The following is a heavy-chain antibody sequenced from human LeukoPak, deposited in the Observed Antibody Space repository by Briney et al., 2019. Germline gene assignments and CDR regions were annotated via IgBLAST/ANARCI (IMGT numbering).Heavy chain of an antibody. CDR3: ARSLYYYGSGQNWFDP. CDR2: IYYSGST. V-gene: IGHV4-59*01. Sequence: SETLSLTCTVSGGSISSYYWSWIRQPPGKGLEWIGYIYYSGSTNYNPSLKSRVTISVDTSKNQFSLKLSSVTAADTAVYYWARSLYYYGSGQNWFDPWGQGTLVTVSS. J-gene: IGHJ5*02. CDR1: GGSISSYY. D-gene: IGHD3-10*01.